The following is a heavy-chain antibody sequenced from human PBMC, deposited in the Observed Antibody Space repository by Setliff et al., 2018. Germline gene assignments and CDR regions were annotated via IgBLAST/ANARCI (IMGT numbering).Heavy chain of an antibody. CDR1: GDSIGSSGYNSGFYY. V-gene: IGHV4-39*01. J-gene: IGHJ4*02. CDR3: ARTGTYRYFDY. D-gene: IGHD1-1*01. Sequence: SETLSLTCTVSGDSIGSSGYNSGFYYWAWIRQPPGKGLEWIGRIDYTGNTYYNASLKSRLTLSVDTSKKQFSLQLDSVTAADTAVYYCARTGTYRYFDYWGRGTLVTVSS. CDR2: IDYTGNT.